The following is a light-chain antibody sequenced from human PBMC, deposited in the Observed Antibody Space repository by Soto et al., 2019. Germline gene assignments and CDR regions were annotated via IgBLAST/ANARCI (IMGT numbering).Light chain of an antibody. J-gene: IGLJ1*01. CDR3: SSYTSSSTYV. Sequence: QSVLTQPASVSGSPGQSITLSCTGTSSDVGGYNYVSWYQQHPGKAPKLMIYDVSNRPSGVSNRFSGSKSGNTASLTISGLQAEDEADYYCSSYTSSSTYVFGTGPRSPS. V-gene: IGLV2-14*01. CDR2: DVS. CDR1: SSDVGGYNY.